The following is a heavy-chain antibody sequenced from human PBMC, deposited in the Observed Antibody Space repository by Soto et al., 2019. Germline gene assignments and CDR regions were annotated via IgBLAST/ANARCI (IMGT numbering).Heavy chain of an antibody. CDR2: IIPIFGTA. CDR3: ASNHDGYNTPYS. J-gene: IGHJ5*02. CDR1: GGTFSSYA. Sequence: SVKVSCKASGGTFSSYAMSWVRQAPGQGLEWMGGIIPIFGTANYTQKFQGRVTITADETTSTAYMELSSLRSEDTAVYYCASNHDGYNTPYSWGQGTLVTVSS. V-gene: IGHV1-69*13. D-gene: IGHD5-12*01.